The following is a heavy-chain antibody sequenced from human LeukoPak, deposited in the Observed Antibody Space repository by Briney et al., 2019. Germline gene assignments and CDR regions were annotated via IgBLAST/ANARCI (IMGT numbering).Heavy chain of an antibody. Sequence: PSETLSLTCAVYGGSFSGYYWSWIRQPPGKGLEWIGEINHSGSTNYNPSLKSRVTISVDTSKNQFSLKLSSVTAADTAVYYCARVGYKTPFDYWDQGTLVTVSS. CDR1: GGSFSGYY. V-gene: IGHV4-34*01. CDR2: INHSGST. D-gene: IGHD5-24*01. J-gene: IGHJ4*02. CDR3: ARVGYKTPFDY.